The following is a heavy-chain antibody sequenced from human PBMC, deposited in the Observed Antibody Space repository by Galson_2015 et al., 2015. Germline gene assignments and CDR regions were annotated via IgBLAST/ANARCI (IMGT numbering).Heavy chain of an antibody. CDR2: IYPDDSDT. Sequence: QSGAEVKKPGESLQISCTGSGYRFTDYWIGWVRQMPGKGLEWMGRIYPDDSDTRYSPAFQGQVTISADKSIGTAYLQWSSLKASDTAIYYCARRNDYGMNWFDPWGQGTLVTVSS. V-gene: IGHV5-51*01. D-gene: IGHD4-17*01. J-gene: IGHJ5*02. CDR3: ARRNDYGMNWFDP. CDR1: GYRFTDYW.